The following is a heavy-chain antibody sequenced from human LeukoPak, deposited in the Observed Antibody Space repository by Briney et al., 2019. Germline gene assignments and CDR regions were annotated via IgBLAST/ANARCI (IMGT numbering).Heavy chain of an antibody. CDR3: ARRSSAAAGTQAYDY. D-gene: IGHD6-13*01. V-gene: IGHV5-51*01. J-gene: IGHJ4*02. CDR1: GYRFTSYW. CDR2: IYPGDSDT. Sequence: GESLKISCKGSGYRFTSYWIGWVRQMPGKGLEWMGIIYPGDSDTRYSPSFQGQVTISADKSISTAYLQWSSLKASDTAMYYCARRSSAAAGTQAYDYWGQGTLVTVSS.